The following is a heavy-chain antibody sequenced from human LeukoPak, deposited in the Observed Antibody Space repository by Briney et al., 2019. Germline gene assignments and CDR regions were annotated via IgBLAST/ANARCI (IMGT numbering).Heavy chain of an antibody. J-gene: IGHJ4*03. Sequence: GGSLRLSCAASGLTFVKHYLHWVRQAPGTGLLWVSRISTDGTTALYADSVRGRFTISRDNAKNTLYLQMNSLRGDDTAVYGSGRSEDGYIGYWGQGTLVPVSS. D-gene: IGHD2-15*01. CDR1: GLTFVKHY. CDR2: ISTDGTTA. CDR3: GRSEDGYIGY. V-gene: IGHV3-74*01.